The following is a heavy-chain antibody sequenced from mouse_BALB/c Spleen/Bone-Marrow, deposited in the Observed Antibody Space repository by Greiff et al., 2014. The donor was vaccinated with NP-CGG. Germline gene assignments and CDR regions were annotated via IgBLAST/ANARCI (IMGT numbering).Heavy chain of an antibody. CDR1: GYTFTSYV. Sequence: EVQRVESGPELVKPEASVKMSCKASGYTFTSYVMHWVKQKPGQGLEWIGYINPYNDGTKYNEKFKGKATLTSDKSSSTAYMELSSLTSEDSAVYYCARSLLRYYAMDYWGQGTSVTVSS. J-gene: IGHJ4*01. CDR2: INPYNDGT. D-gene: IGHD1-1*01. CDR3: ARSLLRYYAMDY. V-gene: IGHV1-14*01.